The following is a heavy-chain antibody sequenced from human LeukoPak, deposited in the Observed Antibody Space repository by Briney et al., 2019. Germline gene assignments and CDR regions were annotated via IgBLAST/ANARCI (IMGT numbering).Heavy chain of an antibody. J-gene: IGHJ3*02. D-gene: IGHD6-13*01. CDR2: INGDGSST. CDR3: ARSRLRAWYSSSSYAAFDI. V-gene: IGHV3-74*01. CDR1: GFTFSSYW. Sequence: PGGSLRLSCAASGFTFSSYWMHWVRQAPGKGLVWLSHINGDGSSTNYADSVKGRFTISRDNAKNTLYLQMNSLRAEDTAVYYCARSRLRAWYSSSSYAAFDIWGQGTMVTVSS.